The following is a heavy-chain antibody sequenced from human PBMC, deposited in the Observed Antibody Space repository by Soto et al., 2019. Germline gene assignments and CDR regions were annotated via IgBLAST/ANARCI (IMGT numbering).Heavy chain of an antibody. D-gene: IGHD3-3*01. CDR3: AKDDSLEWFFPLDA. J-gene: IGHJ5*02. V-gene: IGHV3-23*01. Sequence: DVHLLESGGGLVQPGGSLRLSCSASGFTFRSYAMSWVRQAPGKGLEWVSGISGGGSDTYYSDSVRGRFTISRDNSKNTLYLQMNSLRVEDSAVYFCAKDDSLEWFFPLDAWGQGTLVTVSS. CDR2: ISGGGSDT. CDR1: GFTFRSYA.